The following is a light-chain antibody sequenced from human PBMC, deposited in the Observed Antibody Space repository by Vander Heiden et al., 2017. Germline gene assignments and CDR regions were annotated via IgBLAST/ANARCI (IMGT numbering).Light chain of an antibody. J-gene: IGKJ1*01. CDR2: KAS. Sequence: IHFSHSPSPLSPSVSVILSIPFPPSQSISRWLDWYQQKPGKAPKLLIYKASTLETGVPSRFSGSGSGTEFTLTINSLQPDDFATYYCQQYNIFSWTFGQGTKVEIK. CDR1: QSISRW. V-gene: IGKV1-5*03. CDR3: QQYNIFSWT.